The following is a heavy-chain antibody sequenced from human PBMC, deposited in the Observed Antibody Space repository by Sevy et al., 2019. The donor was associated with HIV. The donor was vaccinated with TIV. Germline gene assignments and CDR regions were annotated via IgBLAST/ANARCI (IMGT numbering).Heavy chain of an antibody. Sequence: GGSLRLSCAASGFIFSDYYMNWIRQAPGKGLEWVSYISSTSGSDIYYADSVTGRFTISRDNAKNSLYLQMNSLRAEDTAVYYCAREAIVSPDAFDIWGQGTMVTVSS. CDR3: AREAIVSPDAFDI. J-gene: IGHJ3*02. CDR2: ISSTSGSDI. V-gene: IGHV3-11*01. D-gene: IGHD2-15*01. CDR1: GFIFSDYY.